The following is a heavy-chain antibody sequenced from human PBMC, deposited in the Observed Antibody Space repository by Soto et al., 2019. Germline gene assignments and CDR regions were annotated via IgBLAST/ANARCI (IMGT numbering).Heavy chain of an antibody. CDR2: ISQSGST. V-gene: IGHV4-30-2*06. Sequence: QLQLQESGSGLVRPSQTLSLTCTVSGGSVSSGDYTWNWIRQSPGKGLEWIGYISQSGSTDYNPSLQSRVTISVDRSKNQFSLRLSSVTAADTAFYFCARAYDFWSGALDSWGQGTLVTVSS. J-gene: IGHJ4*02. D-gene: IGHD3-3*01. CDR3: ARAYDFWSGALDS. CDR1: GGSVSSGDYT.